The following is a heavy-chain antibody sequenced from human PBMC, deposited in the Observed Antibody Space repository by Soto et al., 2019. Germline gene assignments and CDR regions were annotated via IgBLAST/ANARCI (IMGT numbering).Heavy chain of an antibody. CDR3: AKGGGPKLEGYFDY. D-gene: IGHD3-3*01. V-gene: IGHV3-30*18. CDR2: KSYDGSNN. CDR1: GFTFSSYG. J-gene: IGHJ4*02. Sequence: QVQLVESGGGVVQPGRSLRLSCAASGFTFSSYGMHWVRQAPGKGLEWVAVKSYDGSNNYYADSVKGRFTISRDNCKNRRDLQMNCLRAEDRAVYYCAKGGGPKLEGYFDYWGQGALVTVSS.